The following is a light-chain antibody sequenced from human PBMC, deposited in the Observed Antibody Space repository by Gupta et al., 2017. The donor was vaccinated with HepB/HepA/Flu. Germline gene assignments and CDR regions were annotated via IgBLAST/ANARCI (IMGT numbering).Light chain of an antibody. Sequence: TALTQPASVTGSPAQSITIPCTGTSSDVGGYSYVSWYQQHPGKAPKLMIYDVSNRPSGVSNRFSGSKSGNTASLTISGLQAEDEADYYCSSYTSSSTLGVFGGGTKLTVL. CDR2: DVS. V-gene: IGLV2-14*03. J-gene: IGLJ3*02. CDR3: SSYTSSSTLGV. CDR1: SSDVGGYSY.